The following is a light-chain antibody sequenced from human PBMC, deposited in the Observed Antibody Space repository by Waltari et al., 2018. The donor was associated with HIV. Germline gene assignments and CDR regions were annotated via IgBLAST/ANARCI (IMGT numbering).Light chain of an antibody. CDR1: SSHVGGYNH. Sequence: QSALTQPASVSGSPGQSIPISCTGTSSHVGGYNHVSWYQQHPGKAPKLMIYEVSNRPSGVSNRFSGSKSGNTASLTISGLQAEDEADYYCSSYTSSSTVFGGGTKLTVL. CDR2: EVS. CDR3: SSYTSSSTV. V-gene: IGLV2-14*01. J-gene: IGLJ2*01.